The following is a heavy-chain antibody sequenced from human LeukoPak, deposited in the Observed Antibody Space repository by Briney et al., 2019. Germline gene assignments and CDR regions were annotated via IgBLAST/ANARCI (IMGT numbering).Heavy chain of an antibody. CDR1: GFTFDDYT. V-gene: IGHV3-43*01. D-gene: IGHD3-9*01. J-gene: IGHJ3*01. CDR2: ISWDGRST. Sequence: GGTLRLSCAASGFTFDDYTMHWVRQAPRKGLEWVSVISWDGRSTYYADSVKGRFTISRDNSKNSLYLQMNSLRTEDTALYYCAKVGVGYDILTGYGVWGQGTMVTVSS. CDR3: AKVGVGYDILTGYGV.